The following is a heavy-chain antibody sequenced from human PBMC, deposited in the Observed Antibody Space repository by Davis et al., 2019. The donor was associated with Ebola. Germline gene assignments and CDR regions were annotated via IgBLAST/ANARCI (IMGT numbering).Heavy chain of an antibody. Sequence: GESLKIPCAASGFPFSDYYMSWIRQAPGKGLEWVSYISSSCSTIYYADSVKGRFTISRDNAKNSLYLQMNSLRAEDTAVYYCARGGDIVVVPAARDWFDTWGQGTLVTVSS. J-gene: IGHJ5*02. CDR1: GFPFSDYY. V-gene: IGHV3-11*01. CDR2: ISSSCSTI. CDR3: ARGGDIVVVPAARDWFDT. D-gene: IGHD2-2*01.